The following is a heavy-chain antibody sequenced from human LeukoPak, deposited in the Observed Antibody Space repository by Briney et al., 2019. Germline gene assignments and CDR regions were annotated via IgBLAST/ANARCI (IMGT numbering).Heavy chain of an antibody. V-gene: IGHV4-59*01. D-gene: IGHD5-12*01. CDR3: ARGPDRGYSGYDAIDY. CDR1: GGSISSYY. CDR2: IYYSGST. J-gene: IGHJ4*02. Sequence: SETLSLTCTGSGGSISSYYWSWIRQPPGKGLERIGYIYYSGSTNYNPSLKSRVTISVDPSKYQSSLKLSSVTAADTAVYYCARGPDRGYSGYDAIDYWGQGTLVTVSS.